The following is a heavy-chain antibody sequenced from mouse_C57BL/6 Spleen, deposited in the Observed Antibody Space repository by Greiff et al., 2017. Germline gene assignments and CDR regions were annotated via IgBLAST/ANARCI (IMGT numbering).Heavy chain of an antibody. CDR1: GYTFTSYW. CDR3: ARGGNYGSSYGGYAMDY. J-gene: IGHJ4*01. CDR2: IYPGSGST. Sequence: QVQLQQPGAELVKPGASVKMSCKASGYTFTSYWITWVKQRPGQGLEWIGDIYPGSGSTNYNEKFKSKATLTVDTSSSTAYMQISSLTSEDSAVYYCARGGNYGSSYGGYAMDYWGQGTSVTVSS. D-gene: IGHD1-1*01. V-gene: IGHV1-55*01.